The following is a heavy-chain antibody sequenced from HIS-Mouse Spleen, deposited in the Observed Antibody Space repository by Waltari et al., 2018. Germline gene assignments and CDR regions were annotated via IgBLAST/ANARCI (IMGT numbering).Heavy chain of an antibody. J-gene: IGHJ2*01. CDR1: GFTFSSYA. CDR2: ISGSGGST. V-gene: IGHV3-23*01. D-gene: IGHD6-13*01. CDR3: AREIPYSSSWYDWYFDL. Sequence: EVQLLESGGGLVQPGGSLRLSCAASGFTFSSYAMSWFRQAPGKGLEWVSAISGSGGSTYYADSVKGRFTISRDNSKNTLYLQMNSLRAEDTAVYYCAREIPYSSSWYDWYFDLWGRGTLVTVSS.